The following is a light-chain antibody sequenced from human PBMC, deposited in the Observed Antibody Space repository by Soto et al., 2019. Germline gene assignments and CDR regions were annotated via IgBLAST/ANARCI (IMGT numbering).Light chain of an antibody. CDR3: CSHVGRSTLL. V-gene: IGLV2-23*01. CDR2: EGS. J-gene: IGLJ3*02. CDR1: SSNIGSNT. Sequence: QSVLTQPPSASGTPGQRVTISCSGSSSNIGSNTVNWYQQHPGKAPKLMIYEGSKRPSGVSNRFSGSKPGNTASLTISGLQAEDEADYYCCSHVGRSTLLFGGGTKLTVL.